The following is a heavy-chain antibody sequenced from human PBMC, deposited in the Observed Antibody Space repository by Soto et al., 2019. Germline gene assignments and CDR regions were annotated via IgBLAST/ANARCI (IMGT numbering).Heavy chain of an antibody. D-gene: IGHD4-17*01. V-gene: IGHV4-39*01. CDR3: AADTVTLYYYYYGMDV. J-gene: IGHJ6*02. Sequence: QLQLQESGPGLVKPSETLSLTCTVSGGSISSRSYYWGWIRQPPGKRLEWIGSMYYSGSPYYNPSLNSRVTISVDTSTTPFSLKLSSVTAADTAVYYCAADTVTLYYYYYGMDVWGQGTTVTVSS. CDR1: GGSISSRSYY. CDR2: MYYSGSP.